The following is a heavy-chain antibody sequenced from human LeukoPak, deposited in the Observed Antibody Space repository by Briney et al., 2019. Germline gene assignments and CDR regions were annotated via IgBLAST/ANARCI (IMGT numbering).Heavy chain of an antibody. Sequence: SETLSLTCTVSGGSISSYYWSWVRQPPGKGLEWIGYIYYSGSTNYNPSLKSRVTISVDASKNQFSLKLSSVTAADTAVYYCARDGNPFDYWGQGTLVTVSS. J-gene: IGHJ4*02. CDR3: ARDGNPFDY. D-gene: IGHD1-14*01. CDR2: IYYSGST. V-gene: IGHV4-59*01. CDR1: GGSISSYY.